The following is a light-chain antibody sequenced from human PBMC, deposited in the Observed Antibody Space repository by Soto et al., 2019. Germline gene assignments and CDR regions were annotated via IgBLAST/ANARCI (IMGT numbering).Light chain of an antibody. CDR1: RSDVGAYNY. V-gene: IGLV2-14*01. CDR3: SSFASRFTFV. J-gene: IGLJ1*01. CDR2: EVT. Sequence: QSALTQPASVSGSPAQSIAISCTGTRSDVGAYNYVSWYQQHPGKAPKLMISEVTNRPSGVSDRFSGSKSGNTASLTISGLQAEDEADYYCSSFASRFTFVFGTGTKVTVL.